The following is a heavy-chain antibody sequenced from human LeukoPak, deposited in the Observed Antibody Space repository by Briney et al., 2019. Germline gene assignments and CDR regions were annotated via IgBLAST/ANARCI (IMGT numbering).Heavy chain of an antibody. D-gene: IGHD2-2*01. CDR2: INHSGST. CDR3: ARGMGNIVVVPAAVEPLFDY. Sequence: SETLSLTCAVYGGSFGGYYWSWIRQPPGKGLEWIGEINHSGSTNYNPSLKSRVTISVDTSKNQFSLKLSSVTAADTAVYYCARGMGNIVVVPAAVEPLFDYWGQGTLVTVSS. J-gene: IGHJ4*02. CDR1: GGSFGGYY. V-gene: IGHV4-34*01.